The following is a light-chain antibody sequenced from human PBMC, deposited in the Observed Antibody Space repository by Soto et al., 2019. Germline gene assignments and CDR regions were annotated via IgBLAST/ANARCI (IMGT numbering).Light chain of an antibody. J-gene: IGKJ1*01. Sequence: EIVLTQSPATLSLSPGEIATLSFSASQSVSSTYLAWYQQKPGQAPRLLIYGASTRATGIPARFSGSGSGTEFTLTISSLQSEDFAVYYCQQYNNWPPQTFGQGTKVDIK. CDR2: GAS. V-gene: IGKV3-15*01. CDR3: QQYNNWPPQT. CDR1: QSVSSTY.